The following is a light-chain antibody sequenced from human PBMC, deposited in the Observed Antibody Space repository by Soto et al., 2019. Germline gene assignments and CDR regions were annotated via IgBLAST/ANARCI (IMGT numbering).Light chain of an antibody. CDR2: RND. CDR3: ASWDDSLSIPV. Sequence: QSVLTQPPSVSGTPGQRVIMSCSGSSSNIGRNYVYWYQQFPGTAPKLLIYRNDQRPSGVPDRFSGSRSGTSASLAITGPXXEDEAXXXCASWDDSLSIPVFGGGTKLTVL. V-gene: IGLV1-47*01. J-gene: IGLJ2*01. CDR1: SSNIGRNY.